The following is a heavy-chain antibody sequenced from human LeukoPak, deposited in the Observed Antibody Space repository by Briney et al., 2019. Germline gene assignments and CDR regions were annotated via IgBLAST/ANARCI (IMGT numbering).Heavy chain of an antibody. J-gene: IGHJ4*02. Sequence: SETLSLTCTVSGGSISSYYWSWIRQPPGKGLEWIGEINHSGSSDYNPSLKSRVTISVGTSKNQFSLKLTSVTAADTAVYYCARSYNRVVLLYYWGQGTLVTVSS. D-gene: IGHD3-10*01. CDR3: ARSYNRVVLLYY. V-gene: IGHV4-34*01. CDR1: GGSISSYY. CDR2: INHSGSS.